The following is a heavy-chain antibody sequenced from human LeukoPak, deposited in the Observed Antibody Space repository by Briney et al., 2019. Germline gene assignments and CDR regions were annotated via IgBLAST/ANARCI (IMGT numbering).Heavy chain of an antibody. CDR3: ARARVVPAATHFDY. D-gene: IGHD2-2*01. CDR2: ISYDGSNK. CDR1: GFTFSSYA. V-gene: IGHV3-30-3*01. Sequence: GGPLRLSCAASGFTFSSYAMHWVRQAPGKGLEWVAVISYDGSNKYYADSVKGRFTISRDNSKNTLYPQMNSLRAEDTAVYYCARARVVPAATHFDYWGQGTLVTVSS. J-gene: IGHJ4*02.